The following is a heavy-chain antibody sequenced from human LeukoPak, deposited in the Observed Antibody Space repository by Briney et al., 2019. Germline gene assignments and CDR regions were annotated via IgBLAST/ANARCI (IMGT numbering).Heavy chain of an antibody. J-gene: IGHJ6*03. Sequence: KSGGSLRLSCAASGFTFSSYGMHGVRQAPGKGLVWVAFLRGGGSNKFYADCVKGRFTIYRDNSKNTVYLNMNSLNAGDPAVYYCANDGNNGDYDYYYCMDICGKGETGSVSS. CDR1: GFTFSSYG. CDR3: ANDGNNGDYDYYYCMDI. CDR2: LRGGGSNK. D-gene: IGHD1/OR15-1a*01. V-gene: IGHV3-30*02.